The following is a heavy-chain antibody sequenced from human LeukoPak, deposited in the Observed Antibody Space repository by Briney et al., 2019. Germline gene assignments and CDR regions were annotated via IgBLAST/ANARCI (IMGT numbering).Heavy chain of an antibody. J-gene: IGHJ4*02. Sequence: GGSLRLSCAASGFTFSTYAMTWVRQAPGKGLEWVSSITGTGDGASAADSVKGRFTISRDSSKHTLYLQMNSLRVEDTAVYYCAKAGLVRGGALDSWGQGTLVTVSS. CDR2: ITGTGDGA. D-gene: IGHD4/OR15-4a*01. CDR1: GFTFSTYA. CDR3: AKAGLVRGGALDS. V-gene: IGHV3-23*01.